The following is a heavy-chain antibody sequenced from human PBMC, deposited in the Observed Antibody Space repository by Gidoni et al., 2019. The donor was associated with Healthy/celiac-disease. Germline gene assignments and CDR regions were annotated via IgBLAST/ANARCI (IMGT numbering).Heavy chain of an antibody. J-gene: IGHJ3*02. CDR2: MNPNSGNT. Sequence: QVQLVQSGAEVKKPGASVKVSCKASGYTFTRYDINWVRQATGQGLEWMGWMNPNSGNTGYAQKFQGRVTMTRNTSISTAYMELSSLRSEDTAVYYCARGLYYYDSSGYYFDAFDIWGQGTMVTVSS. CDR1: GYTFTRYD. D-gene: IGHD3-22*01. CDR3: ARGLYYYDSSGYYFDAFDI. V-gene: IGHV1-8*01.